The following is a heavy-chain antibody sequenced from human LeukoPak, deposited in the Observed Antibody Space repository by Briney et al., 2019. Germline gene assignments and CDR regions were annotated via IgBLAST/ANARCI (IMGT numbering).Heavy chain of an antibody. CDR2: INPNSGGT. Sequence: ASVKVSCKASGYTFTGYYMHWVRQAPGQGLEWMGWINPNSGGTNYEQKFQGRVTMTRDTSISTAYMELSRLRSDDTAVYYCARAPSTAMADPGYWFDPWGQGTLVTVSS. V-gene: IGHV1-2*02. J-gene: IGHJ5*02. CDR1: GYTFTGYY. CDR3: ARAPSTAMADPGYWFDP. D-gene: IGHD5-18*01.